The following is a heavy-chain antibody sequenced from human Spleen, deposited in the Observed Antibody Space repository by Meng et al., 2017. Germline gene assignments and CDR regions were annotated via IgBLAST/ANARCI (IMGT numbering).Heavy chain of an antibody. CDR2: IYYSGTT. CDR1: GDSISTSSYY. J-gene: IGHJ4*02. CDR3: AISTVLQYSFDY. Sequence: QLHLQDSGPGLVKPSETLSLTCTVSGDSISTSSYYWGWIRQPPGKGLEWIGTIYYSGTTYYNPSLKSRVTISVDKYKNQFSLKLTSMTAADTAVYYCAISTVLQYSFDYWGQGMLVTVSS. D-gene: IGHD5-24*01. V-gene: IGHV4-39*07.